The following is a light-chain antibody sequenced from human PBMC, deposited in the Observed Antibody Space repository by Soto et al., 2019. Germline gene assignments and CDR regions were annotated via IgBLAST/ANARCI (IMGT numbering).Light chain of an antibody. J-gene: IGKJ5*01. CDR2: GAF. Sequence: ETVLTQSPATLSLSTGESATLSCRASPSVTNFLAWYQQKPGQAPRLLIYGAFNRATGIPARFSGSGSGTDFTLTISSLEPEDSAIYYCQQRNIWPPVTFGQGTLLEI. CDR3: QQRNIWPPVT. CDR1: PSVTNF. V-gene: IGKV3-11*01.